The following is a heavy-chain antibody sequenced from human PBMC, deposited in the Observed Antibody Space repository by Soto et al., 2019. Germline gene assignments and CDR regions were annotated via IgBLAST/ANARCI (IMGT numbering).Heavy chain of an antibody. J-gene: IGHJ4*02. CDR1: GFTFSDYA. D-gene: IGHD6-19*01. CDR2: VSHDGRNT. CDR3: AKGGRQGLVTSDFSY. V-gene: IGHV3-30*18. Sequence: VQLVESGGGVVQPGRSMRLSCAASGFTFSDYAMHWVRQATGKGLEWVAVVSHDGRNTHYADSVKGRFTISRDSSKNTISLEMTSLRAEDTAVYYCAKGGRQGLVTSDFSYGGQGALVTVSS.